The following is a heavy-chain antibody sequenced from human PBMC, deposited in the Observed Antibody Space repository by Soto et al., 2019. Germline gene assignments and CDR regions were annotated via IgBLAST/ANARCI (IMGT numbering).Heavy chain of an antibody. J-gene: IGHJ3*02. D-gene: IGHD3-22*01. CDR2: ISSSSSTI. CDR3: GGDSSGYFYPDAFDI. CDR1: GFTFSTYS. Sequence: GGSLRLSCAASGFTFSTYSMNWDRQAPGKGLEWVSYISSSSSTIYYADSVKGRFTISRDNAKNSLYLQMNSLRDEDTSVYYCGGDSSGYFYPDAFDIWGQGTMVTVSS. V-gene: IGHV3-48*02.